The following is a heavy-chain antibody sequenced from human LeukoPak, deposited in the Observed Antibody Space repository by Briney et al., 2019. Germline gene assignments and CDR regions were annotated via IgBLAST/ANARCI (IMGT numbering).Heavy chain of an antibody. Sequence: SETLTLTCTVSGGSISSSSYYWGWIRQPPGKGLEWIGSIYYSGSTYYNPSLKSRVTISVDTSKNQFSLKLRSVTAADTAVYYCARPRTRLAWFDPWGQGTLVTVSS. CDR2: IYYSGST. CDR1: GGSISSSSYY. V-gene: IGHV4-39*01. J-gene: IGHJ5*02. D-gene: IGHD6-19*01. CDR3: ARPRTRLAWFDP.